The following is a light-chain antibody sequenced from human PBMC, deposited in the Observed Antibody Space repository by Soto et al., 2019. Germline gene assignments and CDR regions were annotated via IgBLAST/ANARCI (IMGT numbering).Light chain of an antibody. V-gene: IGLV2-14*01. CDR2: EVS. CDR3: SSYTGSSTLYV. Sequence: QSALTQPASVSGSPGQSITISCTGTSSDIGGYDYVSWYQQHPGKVPKLMIFEVSNRPSGVSYRFSGSKSGNTASLTISGLQAEDEADYDCSSYTGSSTLYVFGTGTKLTVL. J-gene: IGLJ1*01. CDR1: SSDIGGYDY.